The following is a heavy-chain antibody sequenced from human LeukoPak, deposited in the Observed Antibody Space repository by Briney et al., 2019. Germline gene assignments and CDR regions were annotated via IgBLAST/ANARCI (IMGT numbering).Heavy chain of an antibody. CDR3: ARGTPYGGSNTFDI. CDR2: INSDGSST. CDR1: GFTFSSYA. V-gene: IGHV3-74*01. J-gene: IGHJ3*02. Sequence: PGGSLRLSCAASGFTFSSYAMSWVRQAPGKGLVWVSRINSDGSSTNYADSVKGRFTISRDNAKNTLYLQMNSLRAEDTAVYYCARGTPYGGSNTFDIWGQGTMVTVSS. D-gene: IGHD2-15*01.